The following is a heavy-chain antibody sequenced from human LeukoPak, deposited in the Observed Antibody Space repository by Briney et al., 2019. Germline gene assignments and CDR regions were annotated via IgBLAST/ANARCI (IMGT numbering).Heavy chain of an antibody. CDR2: IYNSGST. Sequence: HPSETLSLTCTVSGGSISSGGYYWSWIRQHSGKGLEWIRYIYNSGSTYYNPSLKSRVTISVDTSKNQFSLKLSSVTAADTAVYYCARVTMIVVVIDYWGQGTLVTVSS. D-gene: IGHD3-22*01. V-gene: IGHV4-31*03. CDR3: ARVTMIVVVIDY. CDR1: GGSISSGGYY. J-gene: IGHJ4*02.